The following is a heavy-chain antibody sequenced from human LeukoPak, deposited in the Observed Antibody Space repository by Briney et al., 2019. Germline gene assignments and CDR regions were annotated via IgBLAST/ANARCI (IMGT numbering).Heavy chain of an antibody. J-gene: IGHJ4*02. CDR1: GGSISSGDYY. V-gene: IGHV4-30-4*01. D-gene: IGHD6-13*01. CDR2: IYNNGRT. Sequence: SQTLSLTCTVSGGSISSGDYYWSWIRQPPGKGLEWIGYIYNNGRTYYNPSLKSRVTTSVDTSKNLFSLKVSSVTAADAAVYYCARGRSSSWSSFDYWGQGTLVTVSS. CDR3: ARGRSSSWSSFDY.